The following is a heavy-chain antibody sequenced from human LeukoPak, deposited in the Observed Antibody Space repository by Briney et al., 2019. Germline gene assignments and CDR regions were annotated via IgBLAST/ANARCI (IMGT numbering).Heavy chain of an antibody. CDR3: ARVGNDFWSGYSAWWFDP. D-gene: IGHD3-3*01. CDR2: IYHSGST. Sequence: PSQTLSLTCAVSGGSISSGGYSWSWIRQPPGKGLEWIGYIYHSGSTYYNPSLKSRVTISVDRSKNQFSLKLSSVTAADTAVYYCARVGNDFWSGYSAWWFDPWGQGTLVTVSS. V-gene: IGHV4-30-2*01. CDR1: GGSISSGGYS. J-gene: IGHJ5*02.